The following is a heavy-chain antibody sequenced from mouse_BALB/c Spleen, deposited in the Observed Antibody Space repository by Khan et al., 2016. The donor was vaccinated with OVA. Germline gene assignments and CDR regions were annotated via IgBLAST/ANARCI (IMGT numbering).Heavy chain of an antibody. CDR2: MSSGSSTI. CDR1: GFTFSNFG. Sequence: EVQLQESGGGLVQPGGSRKLSCAASGFTFSNFGMHWVRQAPKKGLEWVAYMSSGSSTIYYVDTVKGRFTISRDNLKNILFLQMTSLRSEDTAMYDCARAVGNFHWYFDVWGAGTSVTVSS. D-gene: IGHD1-1*02. CDR3: ARAVGNFHWYFDV. V-gene: IGHV5-17*02. J-gene: IGHJ1*01.